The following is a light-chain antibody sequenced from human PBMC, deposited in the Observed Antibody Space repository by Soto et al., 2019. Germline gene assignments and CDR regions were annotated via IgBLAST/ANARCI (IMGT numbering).Light chain of an antibody. J-gene: IGKJ4*01. CDR1: QSVRSI. CDR2: GAS. CDR3: QQYNDWPRT. Sequence: EIVMTQSPATLSVSPGERATLSCWASQSVRSILAWYQQKPGQAPRLLIFGASTRAFGIPATISGSGSGTAFTLTISALQTEDFAVYFCQQYNDWPRTFGGGTKVEMK. V-gene: IGKV3-15*01.